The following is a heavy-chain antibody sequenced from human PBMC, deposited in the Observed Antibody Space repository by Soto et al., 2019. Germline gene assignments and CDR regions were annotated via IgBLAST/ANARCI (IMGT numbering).Heavy chain of an antibody. Sequence: GGSLRLSCAASGFTFSSYAMTWVRQAPGKGLEWVSTISGSGDSTYYADSVKGRFTISRDNSKNTLFLQMNSLRAEDTAVYYCAKDHERSGYEGDDIWGQGTMVTVSS. D-gene: IGHD3-3*01. CDR1: GFTFSSYA. CDR3: AKDHERSGYEGDDI. CDR2: ISGSGDST. V-gene: IGHV3-23*01. J-gene: IGHJ3*02.